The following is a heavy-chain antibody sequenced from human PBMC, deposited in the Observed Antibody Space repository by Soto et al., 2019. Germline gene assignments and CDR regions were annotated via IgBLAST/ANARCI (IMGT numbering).Heavy chain of an antibody. J-gene: IGHJ6*02. V-gene: IGHV5-51*01. CDR1: GYSFTSYW. Sequence: PGESLKISCKGSGYSFTSYWIGWVRQMPGKGLEWMGIIYPGDSDTRYSPSFQGQVTISADKSISTAYLQWSSLKASDTAMYYCARPGYCSSTSCPYGMDAWGQGTTVTVS. CDR2: IYPGDSDT. D-gene: IGHD2-2*01. CDR3: ARPGYCSSTSCPYGMDA.